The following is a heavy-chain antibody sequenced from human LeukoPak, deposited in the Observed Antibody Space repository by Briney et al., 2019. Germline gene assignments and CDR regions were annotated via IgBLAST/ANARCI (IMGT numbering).Heavy chain of an antibody. Sequence: GASVKVSCKGSGYSFSNHGITWVRQAPGQGLEWIGWISPHKGNTNYQQRLQGRLIMTTDASTSTAYMELRDLRSDDTAIYYCARDQQQGDHYSFYYMDFWGEGITVIVSS. CDR2: ISPHKGNT. D-gene: IGHD1/OR15-1a*01. CDR1: GYSFSNHG. J-gene: IGHJ6*03. V-gene: IGHV1-18*01. CDR3: ARDQQQGDHYSFYYMDF.